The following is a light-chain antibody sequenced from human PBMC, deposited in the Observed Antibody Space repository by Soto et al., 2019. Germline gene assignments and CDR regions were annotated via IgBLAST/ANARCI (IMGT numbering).Light chain of an antibody. CDR1: QSVSSN. Sequence: EMVLTQSPGTLSLSPGERATLSCRASQSVSSNLAWYQQKPGQAPRLLIYGASTRATGIPARFSGSGSGTEFTLTISSLQSEDFAVYYCQQYNNWPGTFGQGTKVDI. CDR3: QQYNNWPGT. CDR2: GAS. V-gene: IGKV3-15*01. J-gene: IGKJ1*01.